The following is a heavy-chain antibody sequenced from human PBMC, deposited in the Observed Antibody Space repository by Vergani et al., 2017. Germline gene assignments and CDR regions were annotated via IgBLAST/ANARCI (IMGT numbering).Heavy chain of an antibody. D-gene: IGHD1-26*01. J-gene: IGHJ5*02. Sequence: QVQLVESGGGVVQPGRSLRLSCAASGFTFSSYAMPWVRQAPGKGLEWVAVISYDGSNKYYADSVKGRFTISRDNSKNTLYLQMNSLRAEDTAVYYCASAGIVGSWGQGTLVTVSS. CDR2: ISYDGSNK. V-gene: IGHV3-30-3*01. CDR1: GFTFSSYA. CDR3: ASAGIVGS.